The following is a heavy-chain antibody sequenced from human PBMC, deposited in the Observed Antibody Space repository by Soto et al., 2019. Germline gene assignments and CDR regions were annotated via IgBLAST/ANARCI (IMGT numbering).Heavy chain of an antibody. CDR1: GFTFSSYG. V-gene: IGHV3-30*18. Sequence: GGSLRLSCAASGFTFSSYGMHWVRQAPGKGLEWVAVISYDGSNKYYADSMKGRFTISRDNSKNTLYLQMNSLRAEDTAVYYCAKDRRQPPYSSSWYYFDYWGQGTLVTVSS. CDR2: ISYDGSNK. D-gene: IGHD6-13*01. J-gene: IGHJ4*02. CDR3: AKDRRQPPYSSSWYYFDY.